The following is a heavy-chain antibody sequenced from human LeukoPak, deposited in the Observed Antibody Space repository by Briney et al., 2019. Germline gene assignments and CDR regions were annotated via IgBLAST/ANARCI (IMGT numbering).Heavy chain of an antibody. J-gene: IGHJ5*02. V-gene: IGHV1-18*01. CDR3: ARDSSIQQLGAVNRWVNWIDP. Sequence: ASVKVSCKASGYSFTSYGISWVRQAPGQGLEWMGWISPYKGKTNYAQGFQGRVTMTTETSTRTAYMELRSLRSDDTAVYYCARDSSIQQLGAVNRWVNWIDPWGQGTLVTVSS. CDR1: GYSFTSYG. CDR2: ISPYKGKT. D-gene: IGHD6-13*01.